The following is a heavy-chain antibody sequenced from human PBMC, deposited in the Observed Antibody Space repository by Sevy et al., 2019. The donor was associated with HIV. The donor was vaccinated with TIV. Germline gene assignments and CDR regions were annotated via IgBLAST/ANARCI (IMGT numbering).Heavy chain of an antibody. Sequence: GGSLRLSCAASGFTFSSYSMNWVRQAPGKGLEWVSSISSSSSYIYYADSVKGRFTISRDNAKNSLYLQMNSLRAEDTAVYYGARDPPPSYCGGDRESEWFDPWGQGTLVTVSS. CDR3: ARDPPPSYCGGDRESEWFDP. CDR2: ISSSSSYI. D-gene: IGHD2-21*02. CDR1: GFTFSSYS. J-gene: IGHJ5*02. V-gene: IGHV3-21*01.